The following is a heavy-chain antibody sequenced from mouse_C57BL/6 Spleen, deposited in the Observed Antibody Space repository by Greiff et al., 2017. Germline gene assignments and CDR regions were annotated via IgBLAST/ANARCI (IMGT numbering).Heavy chain of an antibody. V-gene: IGHV1-72*01. CDR1: GYTFTSYW. Sequence: VQLQQSGAELVKPGASVKLSCKASGYTFTSYWMPWVKQRPGRGLEWIGRIDPNGGGTTYNEKFKGKATLTVDKPYSTAYMQLRSRTSDDSAFYFCARICTTLVARYFDYWGQGTTLTVSS. CDR2: IDPNGGGT. CDR3: ARICTTLVARYFDY. J-gene: IGHJ2*01. D-gene: IGHD1-1*01.